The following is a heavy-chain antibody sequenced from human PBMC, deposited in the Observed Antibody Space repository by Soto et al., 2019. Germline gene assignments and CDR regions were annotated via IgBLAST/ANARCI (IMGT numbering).Heavy chain of an antibody. J-gene: IGHJ4*02. CDR1: GFTFSSYW. CDR3: ARGRSRLAYYFAY. Sequence: EVQLVESGGGLVQPGGSLRLSCAASGFTFSSYWMSWVRQAPGKGLEWVANIKQDGSEKYYVDSVKGRFTISRDNAKNALYLQMNSLRAEDTAVYYCARGRSRLAYYFAYWVQGALVTVSS. V-gene: IGHV3-7*05. CDR2: IKQDGSEK.